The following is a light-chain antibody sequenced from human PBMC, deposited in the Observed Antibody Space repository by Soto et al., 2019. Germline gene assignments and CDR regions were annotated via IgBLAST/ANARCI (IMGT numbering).Light chain of an antibody. J-gene: IGKJ4*01. Sequence: DIQMTQSPSTLSASVGDRVTITCRASQNINTWLAWYQQKPGKAPYLLIYKASNLQSGVPSRFSGSASGTEFTLTISSLQPDDIATYYCQQYETYPLTYGGGPKVEI. V-gene: IGKV1-5*03. CDR2: KAS. CDR1: QNINTW. CDR3: QQYETYPLT.